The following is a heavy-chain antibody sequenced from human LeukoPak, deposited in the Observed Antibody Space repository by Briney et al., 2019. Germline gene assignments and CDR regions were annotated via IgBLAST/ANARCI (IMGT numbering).Heavy chain of an antibody. D-gene: IGHD4-23*01. Sequence: GASVTVSCKASGYTFTIYYMHWVRQAPGQGLEWMGIINPSGGSTSYTQKFQGRVTMTRDRSTRTVYMELSSVRAEDTAVYECARDSGNSPRHYYYYYMDVWGKGTTVTVSS. V-gene: IGHV1-46*01. CDR1: GYTFTIYY. CDR2: INPSGGST. J-gene: IGHJ6*03. CDR3: ARDSGNSPRHYYYYYMDV.